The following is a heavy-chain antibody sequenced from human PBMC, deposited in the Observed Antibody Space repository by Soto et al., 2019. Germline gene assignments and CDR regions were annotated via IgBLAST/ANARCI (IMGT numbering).Heavy chain of an antibody. CDR1: GGSIKNTGAN. D-gene: IGHD1-26*01. CDR3: ATHTSGSRNGPHT. Sequence: QLQLQESGPGLVKPSETLSLTCTVSGGSIKNTGANWGWVRQPPGKGLEWIGSVYYTGTTYYNPSLQSRVTISIDTSNNRDSLSVNSVAAADTAVYYCATHTSGSRNGPHTWGQGTLVTVSS. J-gene: IGHJ5*02. CDR2: VYYTGTT. V-gene: IGHV4-39*01.